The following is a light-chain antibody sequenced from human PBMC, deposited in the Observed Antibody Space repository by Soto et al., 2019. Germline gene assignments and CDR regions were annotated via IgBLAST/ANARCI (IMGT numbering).Light chain of an antibody. CDR3: QSYDSSLTGGI. J-gene: IGLJ2*01. Sequence: QSVLTQPPSVSGAPGQGVTISCTGSSSNIGAGYDVHWYQQLPGAAPKLLIFANNNRPSGVPDRFSGSKSGSSASLAITGLQAEDEGDYYSQSYDSSLTGGIFGGGTKLTVL. V-gene: IGLV1-40*01. CDR1: SSNIGAGYD. CDR2: ANN.